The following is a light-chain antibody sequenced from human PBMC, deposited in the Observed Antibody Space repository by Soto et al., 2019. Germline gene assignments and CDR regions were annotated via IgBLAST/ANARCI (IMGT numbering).Light chain of an antibody. CDR2: DVT. Sequence: QSALTQPASVSGSPGQSITIYCTGTSSDVGDNNYVYWYQQHPGKAPKLMIYDVTHRPSGISNRFSGSKSGNTASLTISGLQAEDEADYYCSSYTSISTLYVFGTGTKVTVL. CDR3: SSYTSISTLYV. V-gene: IGLV2-14*01. CDR1: SSDVGDNNY. J-gene: IGLJ1*01.